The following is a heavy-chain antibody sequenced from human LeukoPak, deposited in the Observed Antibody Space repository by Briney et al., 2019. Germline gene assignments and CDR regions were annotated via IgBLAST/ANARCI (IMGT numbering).Heavy chain of an antibody. CDR1: GGSISSYC. D-gene: IGHD2-8*01. V-gene: IGHV4-4*07. CDR2: IYTGGST. Sequence: SETLSLTCTVSGGSISSYCWRWIRQPAGKGLEWVGRIYTGGSTNYSPTLKRRGAMSVDTSKNQFSLTLSSVTAADTAVYYCVRDPDRMASAAYFDYWGQGTLVTVSS. CDR3: VRDPDRMASAAYFDY. J-gene: IGHJ4*02.